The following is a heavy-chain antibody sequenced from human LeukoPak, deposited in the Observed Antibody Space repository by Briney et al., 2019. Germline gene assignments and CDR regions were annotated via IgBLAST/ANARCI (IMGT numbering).Heavy chain of an antibody. CDR1: GGSFSGYY. J-gene: IGHJ6*03. D-gene: IGHD2-2*01. CDR3: AAGCSSTSCFWFYYTDV. CDR2: INHSGST. V-gene: IGHV4-34*01. Sequence: SETLSLTCAVYGGSFSGYYWSWIRQPPGKGLEWIGEINHSGSTNYNPSLKSRLTISVDTSKNQFSLKLSSVTAADTAVYYCAAGCSSTSCFWFYYTDVWAKGTTVTVSS.